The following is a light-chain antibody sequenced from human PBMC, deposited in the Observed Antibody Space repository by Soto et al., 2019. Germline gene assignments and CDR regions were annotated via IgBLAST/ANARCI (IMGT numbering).Light chain of an antibody. J-gene: IGKJ1*01. CDR3: QQYGSSPGWT. V-gene: IGKV3-20*01. CDR1: QSVSVN. CDR2: GVS. Sequence: EIVMTQSPGTLSVSPGERATLSCRASQSVSVNLAWYQQKPGQAPRLLIYGVSTRATGIPDRFSGSGSGTDFTLTISRLEPEDFAVYYCQQYGSSPGWTFGQGTKVDIK.